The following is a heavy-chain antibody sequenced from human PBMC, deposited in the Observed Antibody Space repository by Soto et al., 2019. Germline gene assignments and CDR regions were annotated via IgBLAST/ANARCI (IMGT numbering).Heavy chain of an antibody. CDR3: ARDREMVVVPAAILAPAY. Sequence: GGSLRLSCAASGFTFSSYAMHWVRQAPGKGLEWVAVISYDGSNKYYADSVKGRFTISRDNSKNTLYLQMNSLRAEDTAVYYCARDREMVVVPAAILAPAYWGQGTLVTVSS. CDR2: ISYDGSNK. J-gene: IGHJ4*02. V-gene: IGHV3-30-3*01. CDR1: GFTFSSYA. D-gene: IGHD2-2*01.